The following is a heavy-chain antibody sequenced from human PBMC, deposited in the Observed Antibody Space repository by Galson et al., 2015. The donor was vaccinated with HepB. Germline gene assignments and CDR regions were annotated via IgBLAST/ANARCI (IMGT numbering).Heavy chain of an antibody. CDR1: GFTFSSYS. Sequence: SLRLSCAASGFTFSSYSMNWVRQAPGKGLEWVSYISSSSTIYYADSVKGRFTISRDNAKNSLYLQMNSLRAEDTAVYYCARVGVADYWGQGTLVTVSS. CDR3: ARVGVADY. CDR2: ISSSSTI. V-gene: IGHV3-48*01. J-gene: IGHJ4*02. D-gene: IGHD3-10*01.